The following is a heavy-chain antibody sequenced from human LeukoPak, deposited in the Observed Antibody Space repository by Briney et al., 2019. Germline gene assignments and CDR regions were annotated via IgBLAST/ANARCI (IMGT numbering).Heavy chain of an antibody. J-gene: IGHJ6*02. CDR2: IIPILGLT. V-gene: IGHV1-69*04. CDR3: ARGRLSYYDSSGDYYYYDGMDV. Sequence: SVKVSCKAYGGTFSSYAISWVRQPPGQGREWMGRIIPILGLTNYAQRFQGRVTITADKSTSTAYMELSTLRSEDTAVYYCARGRLSYYDSSGDYYYYDGMDVWGQGTTVTVSS. CDR1: GGTFSSYA. D-gene: IGHD3-22*01.